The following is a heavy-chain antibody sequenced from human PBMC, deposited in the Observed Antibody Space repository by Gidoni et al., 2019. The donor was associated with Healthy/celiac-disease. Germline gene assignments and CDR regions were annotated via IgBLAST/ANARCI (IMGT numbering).Heavy chain of an antibody. V-gene: IGHV3-33*01. D-gene: IGHD3-22*01. CDR3: AREDSSGYHLFDY. CDR2: IWYDGSNK. Sequence: QVQLVESGGGVVKPGRSLRLSCAGSGFTFSRYGMHWVRPAPRKGLEWVAVIWYDGSNKYYADSVKGRFTISRDNSKNTLYLQMNSLRAEDTAVYYCAREDSSGYHLFDYWGQGTLVTVSS. J-gene: IGHJ4*02. CDR1: GFTFSRYG.